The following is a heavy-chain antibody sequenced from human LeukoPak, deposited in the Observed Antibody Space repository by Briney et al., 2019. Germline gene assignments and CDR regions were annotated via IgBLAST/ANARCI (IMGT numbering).Heavy chain of an antibody. CDR1: GFSFRSYF. V-gene: IGHV3-74*03. CDR3: VAYNWNYPEY. Sequence: GGSLRLSRAASGFSFRSYFMYWVRQAPGKGLVWVSRINPYGSDTEYADSVKGRFTISRDNAKNTLYMQMNSLREEDTAVYYCVAYNWNYPEYWGQGTLVTVSS. CDR2: INPYGSDT. D-gene: IGHD1-7*01. J-gene: IGHJ4*02.